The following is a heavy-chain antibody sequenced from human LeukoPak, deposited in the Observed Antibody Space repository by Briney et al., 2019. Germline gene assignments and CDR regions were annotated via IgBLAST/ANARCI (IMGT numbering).Heavy chain of an antibody. V-gene: IGHV4-59*12. J-gene: IGHJ1*01. CDR2: IYYSGST. Sequence: PSETLSLTCTVSGGSISSYYWSWIRQPPGKGLEWIGYIYYSGSTNYNPSLKSRVTISVDMSRNQFSLKLRSVTAADTAVYYCARDLDDYNALPPFFQHWGQGTLVTVSS. D-gene: IGHD5-24*01. CDR3: ARDLDDYNALPPFFQH. CDR1: GGSISSYY.